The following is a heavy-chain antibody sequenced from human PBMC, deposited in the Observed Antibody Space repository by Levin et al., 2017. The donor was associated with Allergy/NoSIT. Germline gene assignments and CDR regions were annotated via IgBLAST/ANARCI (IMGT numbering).Heavy chain of an antibody. CDR2: IYSGGST. J-gene: IGHJ4*02. V-gene: IGHV3-53*01. Sequence: GGSLRLSCAASGFTVSSNYMSWVRQAPGKGLEWVSVIYSGGSTYYADSVKGRFTISRDNSKNTLYLQMNSLRAEDTAVYYCAREGRSSYYFDYWGQGTLVTVSS. CDR3: AREGRSSYYFDY. CDR1: GFTVSSNY. D-gene: IGHD6-13*01.